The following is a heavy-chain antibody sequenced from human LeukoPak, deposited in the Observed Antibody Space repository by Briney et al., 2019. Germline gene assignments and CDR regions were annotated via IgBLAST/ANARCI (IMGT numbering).Heavy chain of an antibody. J-gene: IGHJ5*02. V-gene: IGHV5-10-1*01. CDR2: IDTSDSYT. D-gene: IGHD6-6*01. CDR1: AFGYPNCR. Sequence: GESLRISCNGAAFGYPNCRINWARQMRGKGMEWMGRIDTSDSYTNYSPSFQGHVTISADKSISTAYLQWNSLKASDTAMYYCARLEYSSSSGEGWFDPWGQGTLVTVSS. CDR3: ARLEYSSSSGEGWFDP.